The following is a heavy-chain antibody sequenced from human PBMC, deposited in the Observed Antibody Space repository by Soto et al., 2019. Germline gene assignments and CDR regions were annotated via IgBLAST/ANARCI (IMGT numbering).Heavy chain of an antibody. CDR1: GFTFSNYA. Sequence: EVQLLESGGDLVQPGGSLRLSCAASGFTFSNYAMNWVRQAPGKGLEWVSGISDSGERTSYADSVKGRFTISRHTSKETLYLQMNSLRSEDTALYYCTKSCLGGSSTFDLWGQGTLVTVSS. D-gene: IGHD3-16*01. J-gene: IGHJ4*02. CDR3: TKSCLGGSSTFDL. CDR2: ISDSGERT. V-gene: IGHV3-23*01.